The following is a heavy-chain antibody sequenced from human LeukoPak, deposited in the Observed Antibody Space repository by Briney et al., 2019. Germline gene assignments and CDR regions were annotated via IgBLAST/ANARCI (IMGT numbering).Heavy chain of an antibody. CDR2: ISYDGSNK. CDR1: GFTFSSYA. Sequence: GRSLRLSCAASGFTFSSYAMHWVRQAPGKGLEWVAVISYDGSNKYYADSVKGRFTISRDNSKNTLYLQMNSLRAEDTAVYYCARDLIYDFWSGYYLSTYYYYYYYMDVWGKGTTVTVSS. J-gene: IGHJ6*03. D-gene: IGHD3-3*01. CDR3: ARDLIYDFWSGYYLSTYYYYYYYMDV. V-gene: IGHV3-30*01.